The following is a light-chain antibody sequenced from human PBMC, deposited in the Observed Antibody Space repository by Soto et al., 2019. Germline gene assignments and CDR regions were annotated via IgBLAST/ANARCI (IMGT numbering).Light chain of an antibody. J-gene: IGKJ5*01. V-gene: IGKV1-12*01. CDR3: QQGLSFPIT. CDR1: QDVSTW. Sequence: DIQMTQSPSSVSASVGDTVTITCRASQDVSTWLAWYQQRPGKAPNLLIYAASSLQIGVPSRFSGSGSGTDFTLTIAGLQPEDVATYYCQQGLSFPITFGQGTRLDIK. CDR2: AAS.